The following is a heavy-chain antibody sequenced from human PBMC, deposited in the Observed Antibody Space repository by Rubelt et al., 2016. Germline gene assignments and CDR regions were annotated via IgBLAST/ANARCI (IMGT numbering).Heavy chain of an antibody. Sequence: EVQLLESGGGLVQPGGSLRLSCAASGFTFSSYAMSWVRQAPGKGLEWVSAISGSGGSTYYADSVKGRFTISRDNSKNTLYLQMNSLTAEDTAVYYCAREGLYVPAGFCDSWGQGTLVSVSS. CDR2: ISGSGGST. V-gene: IGHV3-23*01. J-gene: IGHJ4*02. CDR1: GFTFSSYA. CDR3: AREGLYVPAGFCDS. D-gene: IGHD2/OR15-2a*01.